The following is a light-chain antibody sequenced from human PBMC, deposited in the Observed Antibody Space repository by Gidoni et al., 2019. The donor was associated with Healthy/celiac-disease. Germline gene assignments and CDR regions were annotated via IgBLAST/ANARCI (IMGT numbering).Light chain of an antibody. CDR1: QSVSSSY. CDR2: GAS. J-gene: IGKJ2*01. V-gene: IGKV3-20*01. Sequence: IVLTQSPGTLSLSPVERDTLYCRASQSVSSSYLAWYQQKPGQAPRLLIYGASSRATGIPDFTLTISRLEPEDFAVYYCQQYGSSPYTFGQGTKLEIK. CDR3: QQYGSSPYT.